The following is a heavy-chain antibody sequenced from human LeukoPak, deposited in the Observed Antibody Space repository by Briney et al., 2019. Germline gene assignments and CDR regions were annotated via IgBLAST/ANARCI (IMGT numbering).Heavy chain of an antibody. Sequence: GGSQRLSCAASGFTFSSYAMSWVRQAPGKGLEWVSCISSGGGTFYADSVKGRFTISRDNSKNTVSLQMTNLRAEDTALYYCANADDFWSAYVAWGHGTMVTVSP. CDR1: GFTFSSYA. CDR3: ANADDFWSAYVA. CDR2: ISSGGGT. J-gene: IGHJ3*01. D-gene: IGHD3-3*01. V-gene: IGHV3-23*01.